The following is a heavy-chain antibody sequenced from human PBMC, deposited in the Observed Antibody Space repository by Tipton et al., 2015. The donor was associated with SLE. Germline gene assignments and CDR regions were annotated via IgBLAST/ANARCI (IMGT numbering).Heavy chain of an antibody. D-gene: IGHD5-18*01. CDR1: GGSISSYY. Sequence: TLSLTCTVSGGSISSYYWSWIRQPPGKALQWIETMFYGDSGSTYYNPSLKSRVTISVDTSKNQFSLKLNSVTAADTAVYYCARGGIQLWNWFDPWGQGTLVTVSS. V-gene: IGHV4-59*08. CDR3: ARGGIQLWNWFDP. J-gene: IGHJ5*02. CDR2: MFYGDSGST.